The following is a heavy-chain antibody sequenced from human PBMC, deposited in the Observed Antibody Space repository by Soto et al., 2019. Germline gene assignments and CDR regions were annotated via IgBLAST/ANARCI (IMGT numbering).Heavy chain of an antibody. D-gene: IGHD2-2*01. CDR3: AKTPTGQGYCSSTSCYGWFDP. Sequence: GPLLRSCTASGCTFSSYAMSWVRQAPGKGLEWVSAISGSGGSTYYADSVKVRFTISRDNSKNTLYLQMNSLRAEDTAVYYCAKTPTGQGYCSSTSCYGWFDPWGQGTMVTV. J-gene: IGHJ5*02. CDR1: GCTFSSYA. V-gene: IGHV3-23*01. CDR2: ISGSGGST.